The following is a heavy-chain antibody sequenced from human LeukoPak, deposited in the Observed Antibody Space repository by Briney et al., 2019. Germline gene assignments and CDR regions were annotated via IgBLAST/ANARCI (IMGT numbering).Heavy chain of an antibody. V-gene: IGHV3-30*04. D-gene: IGHD3-10*01. Sequence: GGSLRLSCAASEFTFRAYAMHWVRQAPGKGLEWLAVISNDGTIQYYADSVKGRFTISRDNSRNIMNLQTDSLRPEDTALYYCARAMVRGVIPYWGQGTLVTVSS. CDR1: EFTFRAYA. J-gene: IGHJ4*02. CDR3: ARAMVRGVIPY. CDR2: ISNDGTIQ.